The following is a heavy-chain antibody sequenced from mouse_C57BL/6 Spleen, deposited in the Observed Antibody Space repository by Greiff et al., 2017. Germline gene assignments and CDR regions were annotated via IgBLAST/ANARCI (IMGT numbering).Heavy chain of an antibody. Sequence: EVQRVESGGGLVQPGGSLKLSCAASGFTFSDYYMYWVRQTPEKRLEWVAYISNGGGSTYYPDTVKGRFTISRDNAKNTLYLQMSRLKSEDTAMYYCARGDGYYFDYWGQGTTLTVSS. CDR3: ARGDGYYFDY. D-gene: IGHD2-3*01. V-gene: IGHV5-12*01. J-gene: IGHJ2*01. CDR2: ISNGGGST. CDR1: GFTFSDYY.